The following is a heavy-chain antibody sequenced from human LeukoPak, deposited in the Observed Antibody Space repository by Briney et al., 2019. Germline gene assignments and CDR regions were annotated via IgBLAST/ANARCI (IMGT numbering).Heavy chain of an antibody. Sequence: PGESLKISCVASRFNLGTYWMSWVRQAPGKGLEWVASIKQDGSEQFYVDAVKGRFTISRDNAANSLYLQMNSLGAEDTAVYYCARDNYYGSGNFYKRAYYFDYWGQGTLVTVSS. CDR2: IKQDGSEQ. D-gene: IGHD3-10*01. CDR3: ARDNYYGSGNFYKRAYYFDY. J-gene: IGHJ4*02. V-gene: IGHV3-7*01. CDR1: RFNLGTYW.